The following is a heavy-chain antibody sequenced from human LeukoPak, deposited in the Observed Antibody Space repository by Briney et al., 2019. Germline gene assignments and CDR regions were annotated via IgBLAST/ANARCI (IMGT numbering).Heavy chain of an antibody. CDR1: GFTFSSYG. Sequence: GGSLRLSCAASGFTFSSYGMHWVRQAPGKGLEWVAFIRYDGSNKYYADSVKGRFTISRDNSKNTLYLQMNSLRAEDTAVYYCAKDDSYGEHFYYYYYMDVSGKGTTVTVSS. CDR2: IRYDGSNK. D-gene: IGHD5-18*01. V-gene: IGHV3-30*02. CDR3: AKDDSYGEHFYYYYYMDV. J-gene: IGHJ6*03.